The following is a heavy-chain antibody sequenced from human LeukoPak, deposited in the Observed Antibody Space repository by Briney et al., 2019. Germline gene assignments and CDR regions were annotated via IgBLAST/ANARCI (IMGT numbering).Heavy chain of an antibody. V-gene: IGHV3-74*01. D-gene: IGHD3-22*01. Sequence: GVSLRLSCAASGFTFNSYCMLWVRQAPGKGLVGVTRINSGESSTSYADSVKGRFTISRDNAKNTLYLQMNSPRAEDTAVYYCARGYYDSSGYSSFDYWGQGTLVTVSS. CDR3: ARGYYDSSGYSSFDY. J-gene: IGHJ4*02. CDR1: GFTFNSYC. CDR2: INSGESST.